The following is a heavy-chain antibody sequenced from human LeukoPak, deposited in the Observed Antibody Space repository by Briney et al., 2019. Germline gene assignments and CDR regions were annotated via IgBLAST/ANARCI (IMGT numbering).Heavy chain of an antibody. V-gene: IGHV6-1*01. J-gene: IGHJ6*02. Sequence: SQTLSLTCAISGDSVSSNSAAWNWIRQSPSRGLEWLGRTYYRSKWYNDYAVSVKSRITINPDTSKNQFSLQLNSVTPEDTAVYYCARGNYYDSSAPNGIDVWGQGTTVTVSS. CDR2: TYYRSKWYN. CDR1: GDSVSSNSAA. CDR3: ARGNYYDSSAPNGIDV. D-gene: IGHD3-22*01.